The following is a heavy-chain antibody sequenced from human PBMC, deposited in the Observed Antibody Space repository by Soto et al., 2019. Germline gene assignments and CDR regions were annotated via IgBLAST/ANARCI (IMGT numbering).Heavy chain of an antibody. Sequence: SVKVSCKASGGTFSSYAISWVRQAPGQGLGWMGGIIPIFGTANYAQKFQGRVTITADESTSTYYNPSLKSRVTISVDTSKNQFSLKLSSVTAADTAVYYCARRGLDDYYYYGMDVWGQGTTVTVSS. V-gene: IGHV1-69*13. CDR2: IIPIFGTA. CDR1: GGTFSSYA. J-gene: IGHJ6*02. D-gene: IGHD2-21*02. CDR3: NQFSLKLSSVTAADTAVYYCARRGLDDYYYYGMDV.